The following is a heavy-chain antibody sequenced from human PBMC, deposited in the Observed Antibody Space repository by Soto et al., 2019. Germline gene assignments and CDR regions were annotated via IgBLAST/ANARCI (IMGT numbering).Heavy chain of an antibody. D-gene: IGHD2-8*01. CDR1: GGSISSSSYY. J-gene: IGHJ4*02. Sequence: SETLSLTCTVSGGSISSSSYYWGWIRQPPGKGLEWIGSIYYSGSTYYNPSLKSRVTISVDTSKNQFSLKLSSVTAADTAVYYCARTFVSAGPGVLRFDYWGQGTLVTVSS. CDR2: IYYSGST. CDR3: ARTFVSAGPGVLRFDY. V-gene: IGHV4-39*01.